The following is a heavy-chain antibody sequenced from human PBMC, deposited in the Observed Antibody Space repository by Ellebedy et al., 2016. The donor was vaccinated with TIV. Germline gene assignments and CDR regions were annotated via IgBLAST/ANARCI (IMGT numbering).Heavy chain of an antibody. V-gene: IGHV4-59*01. D-gene: IGHD4-23*01. J-gene: IGHJ4*02. CDR2: IYYIGIT. CDR1: GGSISTFY. Sequence: MPGGSLRLSCNVSGGSISTFYWSWIRQPPGKGLGFIGYIYYIGITNYNPSLESRVAISIDTSENQFSLRLSSVTAADTAVYYCAAYYGGRFDYWGQGTLVTVSS. CDR3: AAYYGGRFDY.